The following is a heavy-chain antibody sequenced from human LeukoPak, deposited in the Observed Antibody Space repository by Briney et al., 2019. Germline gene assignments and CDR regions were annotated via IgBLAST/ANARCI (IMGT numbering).Heavy chain of an antibody. J-gene: IGHJ4*02. CDR1: GGSISSYY. CDR3: ASDIGYQLVTFDC. CDR2: IYTSGTT. V-gene: IGHV4-4*07. D-gene: IGHD2-2*01. Sequence: KASETLSLTCTVSGGSISSYYWSWIRQPAGKGLEWIGRIYTSGTTNYNPSLKSRVTMSVDTSKNQFSLKLSSVTAADTAVYYCASDIGYQLVTFDCWDQGTLVTASS.